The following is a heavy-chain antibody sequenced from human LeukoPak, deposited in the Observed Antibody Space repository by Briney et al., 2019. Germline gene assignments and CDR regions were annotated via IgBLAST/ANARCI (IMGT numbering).Heavy chain of an antibody. CDR3: ARGAFDI. J-gene: IGHJ3*02. CDR2: IYYSGST. Sequence: SETLSLTCTVSGGSISSSSYYWGWIRQPPGKGLEWIGSIYYSGSTYYNPSLKSRVTISVDTSKNQFSLKLSSVTAADTAVYYCARGAFDIWGQGTMVTVPS. CDR1: GGSISSSSYY. V-gene: IGHV4-39*07.